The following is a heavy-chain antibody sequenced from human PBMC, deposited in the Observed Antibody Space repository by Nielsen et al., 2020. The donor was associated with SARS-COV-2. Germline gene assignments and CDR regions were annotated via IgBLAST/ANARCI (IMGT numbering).Heavy chain of an antibody. CDR3: ARVQNYDFWSGYPYYYYGMDV. CDR1: GFTFSSYW. V-gene: IGHV3-7*03. J-gene: IGHJ6*02. D-gene: IGHD3-3*01. CDR2: IKQDGSEK. Sequence: GESLKISCAASGFTFSSYWMSWVRQAPGKGLEWVANIKQDGSEKYYVDFVKGRFTISRDNAKNSLYLQMNSLRAEDTAVYYCARVQNYDFWSGYPYYYYGMDVWGQGTTVTVSS.